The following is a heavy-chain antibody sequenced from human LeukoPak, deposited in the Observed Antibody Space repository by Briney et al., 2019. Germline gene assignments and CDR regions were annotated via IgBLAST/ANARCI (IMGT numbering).Heavy chain of an antibody. D-gene: IGHD6-6*01. CDR2: ISWDGGST. V-gene: IGHV3-43D*03. Sequence: PGGSLRLSCAAYGFTFDDYAMHWVRQAPGKGLEWVSLISWDGGSTYYADSVKGGFTISRDNSKNSLYLQMNGLRAEDTALYFCAKGRRSSSGLGEGGYYYYMDVWGKGTTVTVSS. J-gene: IGHJ6*03. CDR3: AKGRRSSSGLGEGGYYYYMDV. CDR1: GFTFDDYA.